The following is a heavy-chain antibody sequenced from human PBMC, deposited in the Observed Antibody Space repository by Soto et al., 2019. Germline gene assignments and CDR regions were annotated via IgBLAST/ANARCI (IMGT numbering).Heavy chain of an antibody. CDR2: IIPIFGTA. D-gene: IGHD3-22*01. J-gene: IGHJ6*02. CDR3: ARDGSGSRSRASPMDV. V-gene: IGHV1-69*01. CDR1: GDTFSSYA. Sequence: QVQLVQSGAEVKKPGSSVKVSCKASGDTFSSYAISWVRQAPGQGLEWMGGIIPIFGTANYAQKFQGRVTINADESTSTAYMELSSLTSADTAVYYCARDGSGSRSRASPMDVWGLGTTVTVSS.